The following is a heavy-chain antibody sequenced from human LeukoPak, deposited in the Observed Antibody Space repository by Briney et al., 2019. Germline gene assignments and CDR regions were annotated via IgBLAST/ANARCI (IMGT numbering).Heavy chain of an antibody. Sequence: GASVKVSCMASGYTFTIYYIHWVRQAPGLGLEWMGMINPSDSSPTYAQKFQGRVTMTTDTSTSTVYMELSSLRSEDTAVYYCTRSRWFDFWGQGTLVTVSS. CDR3: TRSRWFDF. CDR1: GYTFTIYY. CDR2: INPSDSSP. J-gene: IGHJ4*02. D-gene: IGHD2-15*01. V-gene: IGHV1-46*01.